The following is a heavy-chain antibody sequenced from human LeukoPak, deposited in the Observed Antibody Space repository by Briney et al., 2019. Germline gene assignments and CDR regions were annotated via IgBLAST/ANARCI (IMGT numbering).Heavy chain of an antibody. CDR2: INSDGSST. J-gene: IGHJ3*02. Sequence: GGSLRLSCAASGFTFSSYWMHWVRQAPGKGLVWVSRINSDGSSTSYADSVKGRFTISRDNAKNTLYLQMNSLRAEDTAVYYCASPGYDSSGYAFDIWGQGTMVTVSS. D-gene: IGHD3-22*01. V-gene: IGHV3-74*01. CDR3: ASPGYDSSGYAFDI. CDR1: GFTFSSYW.